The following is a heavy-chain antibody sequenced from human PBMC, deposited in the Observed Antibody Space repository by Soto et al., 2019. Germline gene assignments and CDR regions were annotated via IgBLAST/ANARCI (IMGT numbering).Heavy chain of an antibody. CDR2: IHDSGNI. CDR3: ASGVILWVGEFSRRGGYHYDMEI. D-gene: IGHD3-10*01. CDR1: GGSFSGYQ. Sequence: QVQLQQWGAGLLKPSETLSLTCAVYGGSFSGYQWSWIRQTPGKGLEWIGEIHDSGNINYNPSLKSRATILLGRPKKKISLTLSAVTAADSAVYYCASGVILWVGEFSRRGGYHYDMEICGKGTTVTVSS. V-gene: IGHV4-34*01. J-gene: IGHJ6*03.